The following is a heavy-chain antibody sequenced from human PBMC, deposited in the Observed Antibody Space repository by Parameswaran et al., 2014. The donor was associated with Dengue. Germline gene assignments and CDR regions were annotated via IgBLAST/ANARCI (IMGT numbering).Heavy chain of an antibody. V-gene: IGHV5-51*01. CDR2: IYPGDSDT. D-gene: IGHD2-8*02. Sequence: VRQMPGKGLQWVGVIYPGDSDTRYSPSFQGQVTISADKSIATAYLQWSSLKASDTATYYCARAIWWQTGYHFDFWGQGTPVTVSS. J-gene: IGHJ4*02. CDR3: ARAIWWQTGYHFDF.